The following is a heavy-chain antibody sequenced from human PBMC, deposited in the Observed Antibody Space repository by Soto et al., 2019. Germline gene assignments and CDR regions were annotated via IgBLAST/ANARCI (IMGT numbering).Heavy chain of an antibody. CDR1: GYSFTSYW. D-gene: IGHD6-6*01. J-gene: IGHJ4*02. Sequence: GESLNISCKGSGYSFTSYWIGWVRQMPGKGLEWMGIIYPGDSDTRYSPSFQGQVTISADKSISTAYLQWSSLTASDTAMYYWAGDRSSSPPDFAYWGQGTLVTVSS. CDR3: AGDRSSSPPDFAY. V-gene: IGHV5-51*01. CDR2: IYPGDSDT.